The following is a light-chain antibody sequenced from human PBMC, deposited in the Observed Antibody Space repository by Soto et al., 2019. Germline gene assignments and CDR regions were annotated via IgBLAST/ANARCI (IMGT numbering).Light chain of an antibody. CDR3: QQYYTIPLT. V-gene: IGKV3-20*01. CDR2: GVS. J-gene: IGKJ4*01. Sequence: EIVLTQFPGTLSLSPGARAPLSCRASQSVNSNYLAWHQQKPGQAPRLLIYGVSSRATGIPDRFSGSGSGTDFTLTISSLQAEDVAVYYCQQYYTIPLTFGGGTKVDIK. CDR1: QSVNSNY.